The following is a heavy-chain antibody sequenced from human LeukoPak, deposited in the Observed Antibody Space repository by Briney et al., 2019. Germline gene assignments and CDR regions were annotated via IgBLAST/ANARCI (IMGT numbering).Heavy chain of an antibody. J-gene: IGHJ4*02. Sequence: SETLSLTRTVSGGSISSGGYYWSWIRQHPGKGLEWIGYIYYSGSTYYNPSLKSRVTISVDTSKNQFSLKLSSVTAADTAVYYCARASGVGEQQLVLGYWGQGTLVTVSS. CDR1: GGSISSGGYY. CDR3: ARASGVGEQQLVLGY. CDR2: IYYSGST. V-gene: IGHV4-31*03. D-gene: IGHD6-13*01.